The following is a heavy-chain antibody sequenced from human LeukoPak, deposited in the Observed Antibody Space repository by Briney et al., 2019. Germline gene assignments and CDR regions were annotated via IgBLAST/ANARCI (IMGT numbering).Heavy chain of an antibody. D-gene: IGHD1-26*01. CDR1: GYTFTSYD. J-gene: IGHJ5*02. CDR2: MKPNSGKT. V-gene: IGHV1-8*01. CDR3: APGNSGSYGGGNWFDH. Sequence: GSVTVSCKASGYTFTSYDSNWVRQAAGQGREWMGWMKPNSGKTDYAQTFQGRVTITRKTSRRTAYMELSTLRSADTAVYYCAPGNSGSYGGGNWFDHWGQGTLVTVSS.